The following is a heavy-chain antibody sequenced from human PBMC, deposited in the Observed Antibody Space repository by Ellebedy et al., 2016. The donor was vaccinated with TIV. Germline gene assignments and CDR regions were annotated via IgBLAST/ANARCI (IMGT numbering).Heavy chain of an antibody. CDR2: IYQDGREK. D-gene: IGHD4-17*01. CDR1: GFSFRNYW. J-gene: IGHJ5*01. V-gene: IGHV3-7*01. Sequence: GESLKISCVASGFSFRNYWMGWVRQAPGKGLEWVANIYQDGREKYYVDSVEGRFTISRDNAKNSLYLEMKSLRAEDTAVYYCARRGSYGDYAVQVNNWFDSWGQGTPVTVSP. CDR3: ARRGSYGDYAVQVNNWFDS.